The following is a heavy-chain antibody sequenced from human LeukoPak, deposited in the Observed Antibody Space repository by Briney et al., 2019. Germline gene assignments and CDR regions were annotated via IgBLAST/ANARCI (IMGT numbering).Heavy chain of an antibody. D-gene: IGHD2-2*01. J-gene: IGHJ5*02. CDR3: AKSWYQLPYNWFDP. CDR2: IRYDGSNK. Sequence: PGGSLRLSCAASGFTFSSYGMHWVRQAPGKGMEWVAFIRYDGSNKYYADSVKGRFTISRDNSKNTLYLQMNSLRAEDTAVYYCAKSWYQLPYNWFDPWGQGTLSPSPQ. V-gene: IGHV3-30*02. CDR1: GFTFSSYG.